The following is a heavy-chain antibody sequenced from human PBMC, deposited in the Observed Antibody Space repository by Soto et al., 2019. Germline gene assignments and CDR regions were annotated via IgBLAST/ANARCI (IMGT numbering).Heavy chain of an antibody. CDR3: ARQRTTVVTRAYFDH. D-gene: IGHD2-21*02. V-gene: IGHV4-39*01. Sequence: PSETLSLTCIVSGESISSSSYYWGWIRQPPGKGLEWIGSIYYSGRTYYNPSFKSRVTISIDTSKNQFSLKLSPVTATDTAVYYCARQRTTVVTRAYFDHWGQGALVTVSS. CDR1: GESISSSSYY. J-gene: IGHJ4*02. CDR2: IYYSGRT.